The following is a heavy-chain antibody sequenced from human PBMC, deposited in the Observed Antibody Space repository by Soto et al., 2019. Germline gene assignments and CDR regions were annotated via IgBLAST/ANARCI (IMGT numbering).Heavy chain of an antibody. V-gene: IGHV5-51*01. CDR1: GYSFTSYW. D-gene: IGHD4-17*01. CDR2: IYPGDSDT. Sequence: PGESLKISCKGSGYSFTSYWIGWVRQMPGKGLEWMGIIYPGDSDTRYSPSFQGQVTISADKSISTAYLQWSSLKASDTAMYYCARRSDSGDYVRDYYYYYMDVWGKGTTVTVSS. J-gene: IGHJ6*03. CDR3: ARRSDSGDYVRDYYYYYMDV.